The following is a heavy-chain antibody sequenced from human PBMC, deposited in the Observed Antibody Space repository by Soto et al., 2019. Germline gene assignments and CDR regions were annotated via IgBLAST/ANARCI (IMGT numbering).Heavy chain of an antibody. J-gene: IGHJ2*01. CDR1: GFTFSDHY. CDR3: ARVGRYCSGGSCHSDCYFDL. D-gene: IGHD2-15*01. Sequence: EVQLVESGGGLIQPGGSLSLSCAASGFTFSDHYMDWVRQAPGKGLEWVGRTRNKANSYTTEYAASVKGRFTISRDDSKNSLYLQMNSLKTEDTAVYYCARVGRYCSGGSCHSDCYFDLWGRGILVTVSS. CDR2: TRNKANSYTT. V-gene: IGHV3-72*01.